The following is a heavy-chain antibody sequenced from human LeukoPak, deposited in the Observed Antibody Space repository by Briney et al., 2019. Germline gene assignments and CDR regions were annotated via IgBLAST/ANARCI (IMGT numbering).Heavy chain of an antibody. J-gene: IGHJ5*02. CDR3: ARDLSVVTGTTFFNVGWFDP. CDR1: GYTFTSYA. Sequence: ASVKVSCKASGYTFTSYAMHWVRQAPGQRLEWMGWINAGNGNTKYSQKFQGRVTITRDTSASTAYMELSSLRSEDTAVYYCARDLSVVTGTTFFNVGWFDPWGQGTLVTVSS. V-gene: IGHV1-3*01. CDR2: INAGNGNT. D-gene: IGHD1-20*01.